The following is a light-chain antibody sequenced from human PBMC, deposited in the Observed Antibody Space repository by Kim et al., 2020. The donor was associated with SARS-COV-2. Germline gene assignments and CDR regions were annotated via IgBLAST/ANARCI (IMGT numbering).Light chain of an antibody. CDR2: DNN. V-gene: IGLV1-51*01. Sequence: RVTISCSGGGSNMGKNSVSWYQQLPGTAPTLLIYDNNKRPSGIPDRFSGSKSGTSATLGITGLQTGDEADYYCATWDSSLSGEVVFGAGTQLTVL. J-gene: IGLJ2*01. CDR3: ATWDSSLSGEVV. CDR1: GSNMGKNS.